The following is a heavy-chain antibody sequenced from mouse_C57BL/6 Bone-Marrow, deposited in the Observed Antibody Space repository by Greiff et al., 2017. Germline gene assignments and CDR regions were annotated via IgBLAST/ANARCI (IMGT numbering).Heavy chain of an antibody. D-gene: IGHD2-4*01. V-gene: IGHV1-39*01. CDR2: INPNYGTT. Sequence: EVQLQESGPELVKPGASVKISCKASGYSFTDYNMNWVKQSNGKSLEWIGVINPNYGTTSYNQKFKGKATLTVDQSSRTAYMQLNSLTSEDSAVYYCSRGYDYDYAMDYWGQGTAATVSA. J-gene: IGHJ4*01. CDR3: SRGYDYDYAMDY. CDR1: GYSFTDYN.